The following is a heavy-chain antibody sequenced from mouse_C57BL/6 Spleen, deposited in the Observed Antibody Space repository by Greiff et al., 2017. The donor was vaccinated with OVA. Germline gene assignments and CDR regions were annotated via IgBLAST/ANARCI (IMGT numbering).Heavy chain of an antibody. Sequence: VQLQQPGTELVKPGASVKLSCKASGYTFTSYWMHWVKQRPGQGLEWIGNINPSNGGTNYNEKFKSKATLTVDKSSSTAYMQLSSLTSEDSAVYYCARDSYYVSRYWYFDVWGTGTTVTVSS. CDR2: INPSNGGT. D-gene: IGHD1-1*01. CDR1: GYTFTSYW. J-gene: IGHJ1*03. V-gene: IGHV1-53*01. CDR3: ARDSYYVSRYWYFDV.